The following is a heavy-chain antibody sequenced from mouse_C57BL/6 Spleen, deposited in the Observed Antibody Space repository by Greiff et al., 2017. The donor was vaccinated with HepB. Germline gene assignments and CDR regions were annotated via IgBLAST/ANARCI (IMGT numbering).Heavy chain of an antibody. CDR2: INPNNGGT. Sequence: VQLQQSGPELVKPGASVKISCKASGYTFTDYYMNWVKQSHGKSLEWIGDINPNNGGTSYNQKFKGKATLTVDKSSSTAYMELRSLTSEDSAVYYWARGGSNYENWGQSTTLTVSS. CDR3: ARGGSNYEN. D-gene: IGHD2-5*01. J-gene: IGHJ2*01. CDR1: GYTFTDYY. V-gene: IGHV1-26*01.